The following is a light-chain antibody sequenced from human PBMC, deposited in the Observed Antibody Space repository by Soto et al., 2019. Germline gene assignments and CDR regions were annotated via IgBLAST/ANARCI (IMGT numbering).Light chain of an antibody. V-gene: IGKV3-20*01. Sequence: EIVLTQSPGTLSLSPGDRATLSCRASQSVRSSYLAWYQQKPGQAPRLLIYGASSRATGIAARFSGSGSGTDFPLTISRLEPEDLAVYYCQQYGDSPLFGPGTKVDIK. CDR2: GAS. CDR1: QSVRSSY. CDR3: QQYGDSPL. J-gene: IGKJ3*01.